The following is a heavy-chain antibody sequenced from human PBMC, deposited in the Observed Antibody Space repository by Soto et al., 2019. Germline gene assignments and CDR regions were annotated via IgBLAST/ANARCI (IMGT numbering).Heavy chain of an antibody. CDR3: ARTYYDYIWGSYRRAPYYMDV. V-gene: IGHV4-31*03. CDR1: GGSISSGGYY. CDR2: IYYSGST. J-gene: IGHJ6*03. D-gene: IGHD3-16*02. Sequence: PLETLPHTSTVSGGSISSGGYYWSWIRQHPGKGLEWIGYIYYSGSTYYNPSLKSRVTISVDTSKNQFSLKLSSVTAADTAVYYCARTYYDYIWGSYRRAPYYMDVWGKGTTVTVSS.